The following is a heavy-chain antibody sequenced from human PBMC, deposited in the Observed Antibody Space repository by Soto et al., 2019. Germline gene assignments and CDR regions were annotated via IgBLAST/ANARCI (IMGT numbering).Heavy chain of an antibody. CDR3: ARVEIVVVTAGDWYFDL. CDR2: IIPIFGTA. J-gene: IGHJ2*01. V-gene: IGHV1-69*12. CDR1: GGTFSSYA. Sequence: QVQLVQSGAEVKKPGSSVKVSCKASGGTFSSYAISWVRQAPGQGLEWMGGIIPIFGTANYAQKFQGRVTITADESTSTAYMDLSSLRSEDTAVYYCARVEIVVVTAGDWYFDLWGRGTLVTVSS. D-gene: IGHD2-21*02.